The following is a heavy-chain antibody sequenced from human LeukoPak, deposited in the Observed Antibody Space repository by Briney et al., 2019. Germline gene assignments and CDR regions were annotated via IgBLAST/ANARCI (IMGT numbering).Heavy chain of an antibody. D-gene: IGHD6-13*01. CDR3: ARHYSSSWNSWFDP. J-gene: IGHJ5*02. CDR2: IYSGGST. V-gene: IGHV3-53*01. Sequence: GGSLRLSCAASGFIVSSNYMTWVRQAPGKGLEWVSVIYSGGSTYYADSVKGRFTISRDNSKNTLYLQMNSLRAEDTAVYYCARHYSSSWNSWFDPWGQGTLVTVSS. CDR1: GFIVSSNY.